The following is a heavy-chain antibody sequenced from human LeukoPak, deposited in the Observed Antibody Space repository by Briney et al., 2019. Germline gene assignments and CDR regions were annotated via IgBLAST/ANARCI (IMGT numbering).Heavy chain of an antibody. J-gene: IGHJ4*02. Sequence: SETLSLTCTVSGGSISSYYWSWIRQPPGKGLEWIGYIYYSGSTNYNPSLKSRVTISVDTSKNQFSLKLNSVTAADTAVYYCARAELGIYGYWGQGTLVTVSS. CDR1: GGSISSYY. V-gene: IGHV4-59*12. CDR2: IYYSGST. CDR3: ARAELGIYGY. D-gene: IGHD7-27*01.